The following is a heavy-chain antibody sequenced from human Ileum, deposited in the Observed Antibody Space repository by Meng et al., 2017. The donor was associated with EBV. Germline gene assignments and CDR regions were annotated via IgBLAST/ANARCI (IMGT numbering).Heavy chain of an antibody. V-gene: IGHV1-18*01. CDR3: ARVEVGITSGDY. CDR1: GYTCTNHG. J-gene: IGHJ4*02. Sequence: QVQLVRAGGEVKKAWASVKVSFKASGYTCTNHGITWVRQSPGQGLEWMGWISAYNGNTNYAQTLQGRVTMTTDTSTSTAYMELGSLRSDDTAVYYCARVEVGITSGDYWGQGTLVTVSS. CDR2: ISAYNGNT. D-gene: IGHD1-26*01.